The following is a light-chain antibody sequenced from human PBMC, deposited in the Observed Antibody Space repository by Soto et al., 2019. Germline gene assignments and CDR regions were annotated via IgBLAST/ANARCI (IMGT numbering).Light chain of an antibody. J-gene: IGKJ2*01. Sequence: DIQMTQSPSSLSASVGDRVTITCRPSQSITTFLNWYQQKPGKAPNLLIYAASSLQRGVPSRFSGSGSGTDFTLTISSLQPEDFATYYCQQSSSNPRTFGQGTKL. CDR2: AAS. CDR3: QQSSSNPRT. V-gene: IGKV1-39*01. CDR1: QSITTF.